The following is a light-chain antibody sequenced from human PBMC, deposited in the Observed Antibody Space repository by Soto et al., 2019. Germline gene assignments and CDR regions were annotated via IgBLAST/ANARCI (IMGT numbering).Light chain of an antibody. Sequence: QSVLTQPPSVSGAPGQGVTISCSGSASNIGKNGVNWYQQLPGKAPKVIITEVSNRPSGVSNRFSGSKSGNTASLTISGLQAEDEADYYCSSYISSSTFVVFGGGTKLTVL. V-gene: IGLV2-14*01. CDR3: SSYISSSTFVV. CDR2: EVS. J-gene: IGLJ2*01. CDR1: ASNIGKNG.